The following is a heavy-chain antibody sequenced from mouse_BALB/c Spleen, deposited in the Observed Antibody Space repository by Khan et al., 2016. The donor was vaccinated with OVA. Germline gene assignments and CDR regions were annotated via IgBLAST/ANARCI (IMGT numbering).Heavy chain of an antibody. CDR1: GYTFISYT. CDR2: INPSNGYT. CDR3: VRDGAYHRNDGWFAY. D-gene: IGHD2-14*01. V-gene: IGHV1-4*01. Sequence: QVRLQQSGAELARPGASVKMSCKASGYTFISYTIHWIKKRPGQGLEWIGYINPSNGYTNYNQKFKDKATLTTDKSSTTAYLQLSSLTSDDSADYNSVRDGAYHRNDGWFAYWGQGTLVTVSA. J-gene: IGHJ3*01.